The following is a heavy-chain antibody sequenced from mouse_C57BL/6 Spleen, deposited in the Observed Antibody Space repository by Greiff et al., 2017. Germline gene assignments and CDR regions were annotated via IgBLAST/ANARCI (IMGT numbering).Heavy chain of an antibody. Sequence: QVQLQQPGTELVMPGASVKLSCKASGYTFTSYWMHWVKQRPGQGLEWIGEIDPSDSYTNYNQKFKGKSTLTVDKSSSTAYMQLSSLTSEDSAVYYCARSDYDYDRGLDYWGQGTTLTVSS. J-gene: IGHJ2*01. CDR3: ARSDYDYDRGLDY. CDR1: GYTFTSYW. V-gene: IGHV1-69*01. CDR2: IDPSDSYT. D-gene: IGHD2-4*01.